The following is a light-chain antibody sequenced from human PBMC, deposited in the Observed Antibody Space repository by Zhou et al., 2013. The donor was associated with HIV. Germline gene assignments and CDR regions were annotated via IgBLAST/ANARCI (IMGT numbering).Light chain of an antibody. CDR1: QDISNY. V-gene: IGKV1-39*01. J-gene: IGKJ1*01. CDR3: QQSYSTSRGTWT. CDR2: AAS. Sequence: DIQMTQSPSSLSASVGDRVTITCQASQDISNYLNWYQQKPGKAPKLLIYAASSVQGGVPSRFSGSGSGTDFTLTINSLQPEDFATYYCQQSYSTSRGTWTFGQGTKVEIK.